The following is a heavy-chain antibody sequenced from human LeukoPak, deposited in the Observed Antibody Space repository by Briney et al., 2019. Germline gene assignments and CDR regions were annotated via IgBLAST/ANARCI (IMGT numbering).Heavy chain of an antibody. CDR1: GFTFSSYA. V-gene: IGHV3-21*01. D-gene: IGHD3-3*01. J-gene: IGHJ4*02. CDR3: ARSLTIFGVVIPSFDY. Sequence: GGSLRLSCAASGFTFSSYAMHWVRQAPEKGLEWVSSISSSSSYIYYTDSVKGRFTISRDNAKNSLYLQMNSLRAEDTAVYYCARSLTIFGVVIPSFDYWGQGTLVTVSS. CDR2: ISSSSSYI.